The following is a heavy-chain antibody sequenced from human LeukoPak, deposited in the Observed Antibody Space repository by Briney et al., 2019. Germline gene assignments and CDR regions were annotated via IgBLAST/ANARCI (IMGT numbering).Heavy chain of an antibody. CDR1: GGSISSSAYY. Sequence: SSETLSLTCTVSGGSISSSAYYWGWIRQPPGKGLEWIGCIYYTGSTYSNPSLKSRLTMSVDTSKNEFSLRLNSVTAADTAVYYCARHGRYYDSSGTDYWGQGTLVTVSS. D-gene: IGHD3-22*01. V-gene: IGHV4-39*01. CDR3: ARHGRYYDSSGTDY. J-gene: IGHJ4*02. CDR2: IYYTGST.